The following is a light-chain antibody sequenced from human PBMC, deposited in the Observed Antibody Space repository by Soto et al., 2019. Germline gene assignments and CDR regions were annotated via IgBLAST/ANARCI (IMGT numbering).Light chain of an antibody. V-gene: IGKV3-15*01. Sequence: EIVMTQSPATLSVSPGERATLSCRASQSVSSNLAWYQQKPGQALRLLIYGASTRATGIPARFSGSGSGTEFTLTISSLQSEDFAVYYCQQYNNWLTWTFGQGTKV. CDR2: GAS. J-gene: IGKJ1*01. CDR3: QQYNNWLTWT. CDR1: QSVSSN.